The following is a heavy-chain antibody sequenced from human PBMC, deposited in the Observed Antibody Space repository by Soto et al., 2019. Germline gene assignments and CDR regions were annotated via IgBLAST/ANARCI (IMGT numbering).Heavy chain of an antibody. J-gene: IGHJ4*02. Sequence: SETLSLTCTVSGGSISSGGYYWSWIRQHPGKGLEWIGYIYYSGSTYYNPSLKSRVTISVDTSKNQFSLKLSSVTAADTAVYYCARDEVLTRTFDYWGQGTLDTVSS. CDR2: IYYSGST. V-gene: IGHV4-31*03. CDR1: GGSISSGGYY. CDR3: ARDEVLTRTFDY.